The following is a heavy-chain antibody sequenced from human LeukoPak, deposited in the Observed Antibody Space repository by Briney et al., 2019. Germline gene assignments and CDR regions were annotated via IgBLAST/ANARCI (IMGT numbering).Heavy chain of an antibody. CDR2: IYYSGST. V-gene: IGHV4-59*01. D-gene: IGHD2-15*01. Sequence: SETLSLTCTVSGGPISSYYWSWIRQPPGKGLEWIGYIYYSGSTNYNPSLKSRVTISVDTSKNQFSLKLSSVTAADTAVYYCAGAPLGYCSGGSCYGYYYYYMDVWGKGTTVTVSS. J-gene: IGHJ6*03. CDR3: AGAPLGYCSGGSCYGYYYYYMDV. CDR1: GGPISSYY.